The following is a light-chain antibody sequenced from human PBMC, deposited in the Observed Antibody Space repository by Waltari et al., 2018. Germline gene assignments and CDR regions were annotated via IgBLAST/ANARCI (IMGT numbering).Light chain of an antibody. J-gene: IGKJ2*01. Sequence: IVLTQSPGTLSLSPGERATLSCRASETVPAGYLAWYQQKPGQSPRLLIYGVSIRATDIPDRFSGSESGTDFTLTVSRLEPEDFAVYYCQQRGNWPNTFGQGTKVEIK. V-gene: IGKV3D-20*02. CDR2: GVS. CDR3: QQRGNWPNT. CDR1: ETVPAGY.